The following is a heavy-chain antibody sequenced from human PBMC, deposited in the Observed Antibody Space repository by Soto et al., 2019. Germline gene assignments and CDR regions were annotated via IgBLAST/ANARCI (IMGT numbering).Heavy chain of an antibody. J-gene: IGHJ5*02. D-gene: IGHD3-16*02. CDR3: ARGRAMWGSYRYHWFDP. CDR1: GGSFCGYY. Sequence: QVQLQQWGAGLLKPSETLSLTCAVYGGSFCGYYWSWIRQPPGKGLEWIGEINHSGSTNYNPSLKSRVTISVDTSKNQFSLKLSSVTAADTAVYYCARGRAMWGSYRYHWFDPWGQGTLVTVSS. V-gene: IGHV4-34*01. CDR2: INHSGST.